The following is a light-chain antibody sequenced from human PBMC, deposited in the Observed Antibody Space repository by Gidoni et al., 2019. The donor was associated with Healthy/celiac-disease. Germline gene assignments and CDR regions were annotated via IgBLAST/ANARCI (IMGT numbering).Light chain of an antibody. Sequence: DIKMTQSPSSLSASVGDRVTITCQASQDISNYLNWYQQKPGKAPKLLIYDASNLETGVPSRFSGSGSGTDFTFTISSLQPEDIATYYCQQYDNLRYTFXXXTKLEIK. V-gene: IGKV1-33*01. CDR3: QQYDNLRYT. CDR1: QDISNY. CDR2: DAS. J-gene: IGKJ2*01.